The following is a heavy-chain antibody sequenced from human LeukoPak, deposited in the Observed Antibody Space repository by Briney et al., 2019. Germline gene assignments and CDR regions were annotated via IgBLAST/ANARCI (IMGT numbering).Heavy chain of an antibody. D-gene: IGHD5-12*01. CDR1: GYTFTSHD. CDR2: MNPNSGNT. Sequence: ASVKVSCKASGYTFTSHDINWVRQATGQGLEWMGWMNPNSGNTGYVQKFQGRVTMTRNTSMSTAYMELSSLRSEDTAVYYCARAHIVTTVTDYYYMDVWGKGTTVTVSS. CDR3: ARAHIVTTVTDYYYMDV. V-gene: IGHV1-8*01. J-gene: IGHJ6*03.